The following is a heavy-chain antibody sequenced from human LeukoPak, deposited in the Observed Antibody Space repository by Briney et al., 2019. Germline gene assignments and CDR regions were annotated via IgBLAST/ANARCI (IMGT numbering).Heavy chain of an antibody. V-gene: IGHV1-69*05. J-gene: IGHJ6*03. CDR3: ARGGAEYYYYMDV. CDR1: GGTFSSYA. Sequence: AVKVSCKASGGTFSSYAISWVRHAPGQGLEWRGGIILIVGTANYAQKFQGRVTITTDETTSTAYIELSSLRSEDTAVYYCARGGAEYYYYMDVWGKGTTVTVSS. CDR2: IILIVGTA. D-gene: IGHD1-26*01.